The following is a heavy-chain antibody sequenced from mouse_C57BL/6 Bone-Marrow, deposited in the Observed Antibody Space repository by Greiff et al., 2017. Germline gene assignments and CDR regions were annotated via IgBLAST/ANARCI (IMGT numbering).Heavy chain of an antibody. V-gene: IGHV1-81*01. D-gene: IGHD1-1*01. CDR3: AREGMGLRLYAMDY. J-gene: IGHJ4*01. CDR2: IYPRSGNT. Sequence: QVQLQQSGAELARPGASVKLSCKASGYTFTSYGISWVKQRTGQGLEWIGEIYPRSGNTYYNEKFKGQATLTADKSSSTAYMELRSLTSEDSAVYFCAREGMGLRLYAMDYWGQGTSVTVSS. CDR1: GYTFTSYG.